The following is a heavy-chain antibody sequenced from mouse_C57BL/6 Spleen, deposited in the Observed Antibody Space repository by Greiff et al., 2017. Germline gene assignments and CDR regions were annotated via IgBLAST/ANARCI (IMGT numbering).Heavy chain of an antibody. V-gene: IGHV1-15*01. J-gene: IGHJ2*01. Sequence: LQESGAELVRPGASVTLSCKASGYTFTDYEMHWVKQTPVHGLEWIGAIYPETGGTAYNQKFKGKAILTADKSSSTAYMELRSLTSEDSAVXYCLGSSGYYFDYWGQGTTLTVSS. CDR3: LGSSGYYFDY. D-gene: IGHD3-2*02. CDR1: GYTFTDYE. CDR2: IYPETGGT.